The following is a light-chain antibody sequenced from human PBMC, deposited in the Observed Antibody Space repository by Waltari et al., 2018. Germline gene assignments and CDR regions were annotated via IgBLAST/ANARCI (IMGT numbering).Light chain of an antibody. CDR3: QTGGHGTWV. V-gene: IGLV4-69*01. J-gene: IGLJ3*02. CDR1: SGPSSNV. CDR2: VNSDGSH. Sequence: QLVLTQSPSPSASLTASVKLTCTLSSGPSSNVVAWHQQQPEKGPRYLMKVNSDGSHSKGDDIPDRFSGSSSGAERYLTISSLQSEDEADYYCQTGGHGTWVFGGGTKLTVL.